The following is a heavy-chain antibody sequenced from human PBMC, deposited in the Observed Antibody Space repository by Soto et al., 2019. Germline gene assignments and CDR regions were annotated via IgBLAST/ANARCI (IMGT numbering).Heavy chain of an antibody. CDR3: AREGDRPYYYYGMDV. V-gene: IGHV1-18*01. Sequence: QVQLVQSGNEVKKPGASVNVSCKASGYSFTRYGISWVRQAPAQGLDGMGWIRGYNGKTKYAQKLQGRVPMTTDTSTSTAYMELRSLGSDDTAVYYCAREGDRPYYYYGMDVWGQGTTVTVSS. CDR2: IRGYNGKT. CDR1: GYSFTRYG. D-gene: IGHD3-16*01. J-gene: IGHJ6*02.